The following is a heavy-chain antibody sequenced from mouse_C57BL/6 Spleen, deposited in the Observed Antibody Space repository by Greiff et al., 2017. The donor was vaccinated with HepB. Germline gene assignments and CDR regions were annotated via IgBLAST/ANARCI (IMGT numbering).Heavy chain of an antibody. CDR3: ARSPLTTVVGDWYFDV. D-gene: IGHD1-1*01. CDR2: IHPNSGST. Sequence: QVQLQQPGAELVKPGASVKLSCKASGYTFTSYWMHWVKQRPGQGLEWIGMIHPNSGSTNYKEKFKRKATLTVDKSSSPAYMQLSSLTSEDSAVYYCARSPLTTVVGDWYFDVWGTGTTVTVSS. CDR1: GYTFTSYW. J-gene: IGHJ1*03. V-gene: IGHV1-64*01.